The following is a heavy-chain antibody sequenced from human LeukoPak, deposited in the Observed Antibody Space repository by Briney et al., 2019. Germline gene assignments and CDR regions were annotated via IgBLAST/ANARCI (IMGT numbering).Heavy chain of an antibody. CDR3: AKGGGKIHLWFFDY. Sequence: GGSLRLSCAASGFTFSSYWMHWVRQAPGKGLVWVSRINSDGSSTSYADSVKGRFTISRDNSNNTVYLQMNSLRPEDSALYYCAKGGGKIHLWFFDYWGQGTLVTVSS. CDR1: GFTFSSYW. D-gene: IGHD5-18*01. J-gene: IGHJ4*02. V-gene: IGHV3-74*01. CDR2: INSDGSST.